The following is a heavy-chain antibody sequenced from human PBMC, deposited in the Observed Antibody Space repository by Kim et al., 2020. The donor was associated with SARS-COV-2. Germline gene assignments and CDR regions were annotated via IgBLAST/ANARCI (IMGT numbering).Heavy chain of an antibody. J-gene: IGHJ4*02. CDR1: GGSITNDY. Sequence: SETLSLICSVSGGSITNDYWSWIRQPAGKGLEWVGRIYTSGTTNYNPSLKSRLTMSVDTSKNQFSLRLSSVTAADTAVYYCAREYSGTYGYFDYWGQGTLVTVSS. V-gene: IGHV4-4*07. CDR2: IYTSGTT. D-gene: IGHD1-26*01. CDR3: AREYSGTYGYFDY.